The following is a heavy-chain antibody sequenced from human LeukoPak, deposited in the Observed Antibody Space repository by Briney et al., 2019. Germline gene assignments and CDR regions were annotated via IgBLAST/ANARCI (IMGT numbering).Heavy chain of an antibody. J-gene: IGHJ6*02. V-gene: IGHV1-2*02. Sequence: GASVKVSCKTSGDTFTGYYIHWVRQAPGQGLEWMGFLSPHSGATVSAQMFQGRVTMTRDTSISTAYMELSRLRSDDTAVYYCGRDGETSTEAPYYYFYGMNVWGPGTTVTVSS. CDR1: GDTFTGYY. D-gene: IGHD3-10*01. CDR3: GRDGETSTEAPYYYFYGMNV. CDR2: LSPHSGAT.